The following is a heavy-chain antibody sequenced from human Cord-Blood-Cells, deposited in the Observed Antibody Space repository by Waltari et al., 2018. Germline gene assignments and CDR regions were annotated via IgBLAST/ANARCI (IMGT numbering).Heavy chain of an antibody. Sequence: QITLKESGPTLVKPTQTLTLTCTFSGFSLSTSGVGVGWISQPPGQALEWLARIYWDDDKRYSPSLKRRLTITKDTSKNQVVLTMTNMDPVDTATYYCAHSGQAWKEGDEMKHLVHRWFDPWGQGTLVTVSS. CDR1: GFSLSTSGVG. V-gene: IGHV2-5*02. CDR2: IYWDDDK. J-gene: IGHJ5*02. D-gene: IGHD6-13*01. CDR3: AHSGQAWKEGDEMKHLVHRWFDP.